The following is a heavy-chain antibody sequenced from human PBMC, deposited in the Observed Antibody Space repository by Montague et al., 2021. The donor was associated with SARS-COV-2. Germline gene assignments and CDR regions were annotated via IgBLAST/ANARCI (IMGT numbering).Heavy chain of an antibody. D-gene: IGHD3-3*01. V-gene: IGHV4-39*01. CDR3: ARLNFHITIFGVVSSRVFDY. CDR1: GDSISASDYY. J-gene: IGHJ4*02. CDR2: IYYSGST. Sequence: SDTLSLTCIVSGDSISASDYYWGWIRQPPGKGLEWIGNIYYSGSTYYNPSLKSRVTISVDTSKNQFSLKLSSVTAADTAVYYCARLNFHITIFGVVSSRVFDYWGQGTLVTVSS.